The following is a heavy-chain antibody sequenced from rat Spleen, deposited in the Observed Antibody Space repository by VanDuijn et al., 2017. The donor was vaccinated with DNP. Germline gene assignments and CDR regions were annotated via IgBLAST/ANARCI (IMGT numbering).Heavy chain of an antibody. V-gene: IGHV3-1*01. CDR3: ARWPGYNPPYAMDV. CDR1: DYSITSCC. J-gene: IGHJ4*01. Sequence: EVQLQESGPGLVKPSQSLSLTCSVTDYSITSCCRWTWIRKLPGNKMEWIGHISYSGSTGYNPSLKSRISITRDTSKNQFFLQLSSVTTEDTATYYCARWPGYNPPYAMDVWGQGTSVTVSS. CDR2: ISYSGST. D-gene: IGHD1-4*01.